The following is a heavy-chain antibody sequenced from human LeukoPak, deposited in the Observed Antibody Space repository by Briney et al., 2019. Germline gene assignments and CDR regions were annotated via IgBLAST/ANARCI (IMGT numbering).Heavy chain of an antibody. CDR1: GFSFSDYA. V-gene: IGHV3-23*01. D-gene: IGHD3-22*01. J-gene: IGHJ4*02. Sequence: GGSLRLSCAASGFSFSDYAMSWVRQAPGKGPEWVSGISGSGASRYYEDSVKGRLTISRDNAKNTLYLRMNSLSAEDTAVYYCAKVKITMIVVVVTTNGFFDYWGQGTLVTVSS. CDR3: AKVKITMIVVVVTTNGFFDY. CDR2: ISGSGASR.